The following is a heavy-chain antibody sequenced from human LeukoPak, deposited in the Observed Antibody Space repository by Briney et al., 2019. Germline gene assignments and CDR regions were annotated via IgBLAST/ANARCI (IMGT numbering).Heavy chain of an antibody. V-gene: IGHV3-30*03. CDR2: ISYDGSNK. CDR1: GFTFSSYG. Sequence: PGGSLRLSCAASGFTFSSYGIHWVRQAPGKGLEWVVVISYDGSNKYYADSVKGRFTISRDNSKNTLYLQMNSLRAEDTAVYYCAGSAVTNLDSWGQGNLVTVSS. D-gene: IGHD4-23*01. J-gene: IGHJ4*02. CDR3: AGSAVTNLDS.